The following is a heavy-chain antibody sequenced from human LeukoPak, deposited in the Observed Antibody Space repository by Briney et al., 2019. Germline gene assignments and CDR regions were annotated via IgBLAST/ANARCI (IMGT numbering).Heavy chain of an antibody. D-gene: IGHD6-6*01. CDR1: GFAFSNYD. J-gene: IGHJ4*02. CDR3: ARDSGSYSFDY. V-gene: IGHV3-33*01. Sequence: GGSLRLSCAASGFAFSNYDMHWVRQAPGKGLEWVAVIWYDGSNKYYADSVKGRFTIPRDNSKNTLYLQMNSLRAEDTAVYSCARDSGSYSFDYWGQGTLVTVSS. CDR2: IWYDGSNK.